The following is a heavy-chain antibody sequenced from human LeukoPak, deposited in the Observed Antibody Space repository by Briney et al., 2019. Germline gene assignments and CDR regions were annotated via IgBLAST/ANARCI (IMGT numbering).Heavy chain of an antibody. D-gene: IGHD3-10*01. CDR2: ISGSGGST. J-gene: IGHJ4*02. Sequence: PGGSLRLSCAASGFTFSSYAMSWVRQAPGKGLEWVSAISGSGGSTYYADSVKGRFTISRDNSKNTLYLQMNSLRAEDTAVYYCASYMVRGVISDYWGQGTLVTVSS. CDR3: ASYMVRGVISDY. V-gene: IGHV3-23*01. CDR1: GFTFSSYA.